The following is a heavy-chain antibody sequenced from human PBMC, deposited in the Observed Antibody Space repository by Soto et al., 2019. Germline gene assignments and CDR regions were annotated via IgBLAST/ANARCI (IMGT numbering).Heavy chain of an antibody. CDR2: ISGGGSTT. CDR1: GFTFSSYA. D-gene: IGHD6-13*01. J-gene: IGHJ1*01. CDR3: ARDQAAGGTISRYFQD. V-gene: IGHV3-23*01. Sequence: GGSLRLSCEASGFTFSSYAMSWVRQAPGKGLEWVSGISGGGSTTYYADSVKGRFTISRENSKNTLYLQLNSLRAEDTAVYYCARDQAAGGTISRYFQDWGQGTLVTVSS.